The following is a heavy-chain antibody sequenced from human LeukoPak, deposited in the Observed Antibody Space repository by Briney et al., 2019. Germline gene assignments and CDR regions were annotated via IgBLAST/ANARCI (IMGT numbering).Heavy chain of an antibody. D-gene: IGHD5-12*01. CDR2: ISSSRST. J-gene: IGHJ4*02. CDR1: GDSFSSCYYC. CDR3: ARVAYSGYDYRGYFDY. Sequence: SETLSLTCTVSGDSFSSCYYCWSWIPQPAGKGLEGIVRISSSRSTNYNPSLKSRVTISVDTSKNQFSLKLSSVTAGDTAVYYCARVAYSGYDYRGYFDYWGQGTLVTVSS. V-gene: IGHV4-61*02.